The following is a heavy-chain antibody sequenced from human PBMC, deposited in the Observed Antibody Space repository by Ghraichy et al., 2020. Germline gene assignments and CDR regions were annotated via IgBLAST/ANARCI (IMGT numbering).Heavy chain of an antibody. V-gene: IGHV3-53*01. CDR2: IYSGGST. CDR3: ARDPAAGHYYYYYGMDV. J-gene: IGHJ6*02. Sequence: GSLRLSCAASGFTVSSNYMSWVRQAPGKGLEWVSVIYSGGSTYYADSVKGRFTISRDNSKNTLYLQMNSLRAEDTAVYYCARDPAAGHYYYYYGMDVWGQGTTVTVSS. D-gene: IGHD6-19*01. CDR1: GFTVSSNY.